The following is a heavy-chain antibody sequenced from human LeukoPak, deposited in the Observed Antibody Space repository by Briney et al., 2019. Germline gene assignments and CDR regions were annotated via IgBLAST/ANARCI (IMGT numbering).Heavy chain of an antibody. J-gene: IGHJ6*02. CDR3: ARDQIHYDFWSGYFNAYYGMDV. Sequence: PGGSLRLSCAASGFTFSSYWMSWVRQAPGKGLEWVANIKQDGSEKYYVDSVKGRFTISRDNAKNSLYLQMNSLRAEDMAVYYCARDQIHYDFWSGYFNAYYGMDVWGQGTTVTVSS. CDR1: GFTFSSYW. D-gene: IGHD3-3*01. CDR2: IKQDGSEK. V-gene: IGHV3-7*03.